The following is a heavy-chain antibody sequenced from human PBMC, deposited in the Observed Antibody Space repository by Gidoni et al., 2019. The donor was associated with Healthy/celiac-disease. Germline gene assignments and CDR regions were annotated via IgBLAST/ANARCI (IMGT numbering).Heavy chain of an antibody. J-gene: IGHJ6*02. CDR2: IYTSGST. V-gene: IGHV4-61*02. D-gene: IGHD3-10*01. CDR3: AREVYGSGSYQYYYYYYGMDV. Sequence: QVQLQESGPGLVKPSQTLSLTCTVSGGSISSGWYYWSWIRQPAGKGLEWIGRIYTSGSTNYNPALKSRVTISVDTSKNQFSLKLSSVTAADTAVYYCAREVYGSGSYQYYYYYYGMDVWGQGTTVTVSS. CDR1: GGSISSGWYY.